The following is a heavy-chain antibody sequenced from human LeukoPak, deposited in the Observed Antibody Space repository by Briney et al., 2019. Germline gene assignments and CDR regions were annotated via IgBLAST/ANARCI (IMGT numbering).Heavy chain of an antibody. CDR1: GYTFTSYY. V-gene: IGHV1-46*01. CDR2: INPSGGST. D-gene: IGHD3-16*01. CDR3: ARVWSLRAGAFDI. Sequence: ASVKVSCKASGYTFTSYYMHWVRQAPGQGLEWMGIINPSGGSTSYAQKFQGRVTMTRDTSTSTVYMELSSLRSKDTAVYYCARVWSLRAGAFDIWGQGTMVTVSS. J-gene: IGHJ3*02.